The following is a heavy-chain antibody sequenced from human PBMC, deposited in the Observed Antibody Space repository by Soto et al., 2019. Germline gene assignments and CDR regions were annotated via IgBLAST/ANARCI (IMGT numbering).Heavy chain of an antibody. J-gene: IGHJ4*02. D-gene: IGHD6-6*01. CDR1: GGPINSGGCY. CDR2: VHYCWST. V-gene: IGHV4-39*01. Sequence: SETLSLTCIVTGGPINSGGCYWGWIRQPPGKGLEWIGSVHYCWSTSYDPSLKSRVTVSVDTSKNQFSLKLSSVTAADMAVYYCARQYEYSSSSFDYWGQGTLVTV. CDR3: ARQYEYSSSSFDY.